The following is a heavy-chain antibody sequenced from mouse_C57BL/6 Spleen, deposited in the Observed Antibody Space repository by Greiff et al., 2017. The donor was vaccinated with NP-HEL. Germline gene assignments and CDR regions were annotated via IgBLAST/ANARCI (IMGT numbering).Heavy chain of an antibody. J-gene: IGHJ1*03. CDR2: IDPSDSYT. D-gene: IGHD2-2*01. V-gene: IGHV1-59*01. Sequence: QVQLQQPGAELVRPGTSVTLSCKASGYTFTSYWMHWVKQRPGQGLEWIGVIDPSDSYTNSNQKFKGKATLTVDTSSSTAYMQLSSLTSEDSAVYYCARRLRQGYFDVWGTGTTVTVSS. CDR3: ARRLRQGYFDV. CDR1: GYTFTSYW.